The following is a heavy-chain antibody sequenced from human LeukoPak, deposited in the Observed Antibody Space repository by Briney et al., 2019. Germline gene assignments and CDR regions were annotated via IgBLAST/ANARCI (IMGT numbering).Heavy chain of an antibody. Sequence: SETLSLTCTVSGGSISSSSYYWGWIRQPPGKGLEWIGSIYYSGSTYYNPSLKSRVTISVDTSKNQFSLKLSSVTAADTAVYYCARGGPVADSWFDPWGQGTLVTVSS. CDR3: ARGGPVADSWFDP. J-gene: IGHJ5*02. CDR1: GGSISSSSYY. V-gene: IGHV4-39*07. D-gene: IGHD6-19*01. CDR2: IYYSGST.